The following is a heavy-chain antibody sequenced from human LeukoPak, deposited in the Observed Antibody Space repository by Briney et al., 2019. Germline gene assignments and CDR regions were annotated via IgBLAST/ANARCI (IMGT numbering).Heavy chain of an antibody. D-gene: IGHD3-22*01. CDR2: INHSGST. Sequence: SETLSLTCAVYGGSFSGYYWSLIRQPPGKGLEWIGEINHSGSTNYNPSLKSRVTISVDTSKNQFSLKLSSVTAADTAVYYCARGRNYYDSSGYSDYWGQGTLVTVSS. CDR1: GGSFSGYY. V-gene: IGHV4-34*01. J-gene: IGHJ4*02. CDR3: ARGRNYYDSSGYSDY.